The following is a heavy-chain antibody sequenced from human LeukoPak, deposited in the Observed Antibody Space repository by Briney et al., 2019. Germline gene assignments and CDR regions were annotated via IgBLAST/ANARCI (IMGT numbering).Heavy chain of an antibody. CDR2: ISYDGSNK. CDR1: GFTFSSYG. Sequence: PGRSLRLSCAASGFTFSSYGMHWVRQAPGKGLEWVAVISYDGSNKYYADSVKGRFTISRDNSKNTLYLQMNSLRAEDTAVYYCAKDLYGSSGSWPYYYGMDVWGQGTTVTASS. V-gene: IGHV3-30*18. D-gene: IGHD3-22*01. CDR3: AKDLYGSSGSWPYYYGMDV. J-gene: IGHJ6*02.